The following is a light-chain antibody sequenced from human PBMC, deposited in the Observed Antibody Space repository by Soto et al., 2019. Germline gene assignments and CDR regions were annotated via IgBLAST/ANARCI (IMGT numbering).Light chain of an antibody. CDR2: KAS. CDR3: QNYNSYSEE. CDR1: QAISSW. Sequence: DIQMTQSPSALSGSLGYRVTMTCRASQAISSWLAWYQQKPGKAPKLLIYKASTLKSGVPSRFSGSGSGTEFTLTISSLQPDDFATYYCQNYNSYSEEFGQGTKVDIK. V-gene: IGKV1-5*03. J-gene: IGKJ1*01.